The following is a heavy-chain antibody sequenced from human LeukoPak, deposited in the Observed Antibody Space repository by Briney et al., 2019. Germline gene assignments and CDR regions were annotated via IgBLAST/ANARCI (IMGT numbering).Heavy chain of an antibody. CDR1: GFTFSNYA. CDR2: ISGSSTDI. Sequence: GGSLRLSCAASGFTFSNYAMNWVRQAPGKGLEWVSSISGSSTDIYYADSVKGRFTISRDNAKNSLYLQINSLRAEDTAIYYCARRGFYDSSGYGYWGQGTLVTVSS. D-gene: IGHD3-22*01. V-gene: IGHV3-21*06. CDR3: ARRGFYDSSGYGY. J-gene: IGHJ4*02.